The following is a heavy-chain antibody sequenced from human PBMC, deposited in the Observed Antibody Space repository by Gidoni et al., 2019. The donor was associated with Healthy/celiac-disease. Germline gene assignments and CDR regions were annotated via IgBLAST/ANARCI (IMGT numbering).Heavy chain of an antibody. CDR2: IYWNDDK. CDR1: GFSLRTSGVG. D-gene: IGHD5-18*01. V-gene: IGHV2-5*01. CDR3: AHREDTAMETFDY. J-gene: IGHJ4*02. Sequence: QVTLKESGPTLGKPTQTLPLTFTFSGFSLRTSGVGVGWIRQPPGKALEWLALIYWNDDKRYSPSLKSRLTITKDTSKNQVVLTMTNIDPVDTATYYCAHREDTAMETFDYWGQGTLVTVSS.